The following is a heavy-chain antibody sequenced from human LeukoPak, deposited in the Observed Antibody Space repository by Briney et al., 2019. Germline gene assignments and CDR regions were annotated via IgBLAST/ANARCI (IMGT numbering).Heavy chain of an antibody. D-gene: IGHD3-3*01. CDR1: GGTFSSYA. V-gene: IGHV1-69*13. CDR2: IIPIFGTA. CDR3: ARDLRFLEWLSQRHWFDP. J-gene: IGHJ5*02. Sequence: SVKVSCKASGGTFSSYAISWVRQAPGQGLEWMGGIIPIFGTADYAQKFQGRVTITADESTSTAYMELSSLRSEDTAVYYCARDLRFLEWLSQRHWFDPWGQGTLITVSS.